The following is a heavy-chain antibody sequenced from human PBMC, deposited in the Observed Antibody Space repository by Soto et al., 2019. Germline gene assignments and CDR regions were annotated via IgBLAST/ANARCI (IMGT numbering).Heavy chain of an antibody. CDR3: ARSQGSSTSLEIYYYYYYGMDV. V-gene: IGHV1-69*01. J-gene: IGHJ6*02. CDR1: GGTFRSYA. D-gene: IGHD2-2*01. Sequence: QVQLVQSGAEVKKPGSSVKVSCKASGGTFRSYAISWVRQAPGLGLGWMGGIIPIPGTANYAQKFQGRVTITADESTSTAYMEVSSLRTEDTAVYYYARSQGSSTSLEIYYYYYYGMDVGGQGTTVTVSS. CDR2: IIPIPGTA.